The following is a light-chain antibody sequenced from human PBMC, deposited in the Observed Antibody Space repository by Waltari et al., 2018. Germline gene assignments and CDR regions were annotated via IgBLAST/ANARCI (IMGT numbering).Light chain of an antibody. V-gene: IGLV1-44*01. CDR3: ATWDDSLKGWV. J-gene: IGLJ3*02. Sequence: QSVLTQPPSASGTPGQRVPISSSGSSSNIGRNTVNWYHQLPGTAPKPLIYIDDQRPSGVPDRFSGSKSGTSASLAISGLQSEDEADYHCATWDDSLKGWVFGGGTKLTVL. CDR2: IDD. CDR1: SSNIGRNT.